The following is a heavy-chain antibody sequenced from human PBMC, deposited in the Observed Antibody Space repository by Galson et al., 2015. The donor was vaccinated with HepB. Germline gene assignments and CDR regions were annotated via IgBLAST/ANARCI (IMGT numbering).Heavy chain of an antibody. CDR3: TRDALVRGLIITYFFDY. D-gene: IGHD3-10*01. J-gene: IGHJ4*02. CDR1: GFTFTSDA. Sequence: SLRLSCAASGFTFTSDAVSWVRQAPGKGLEWVPSISGVGRRTYYAGSVKGRFTISRDNSKNTLFLQMNSLRAEDTAAYFCTRDALVRGLIITYFFDYWGLGTLVTVSS. V-gene: IGHV3-23*01. CDR2: ISGVGRRT.